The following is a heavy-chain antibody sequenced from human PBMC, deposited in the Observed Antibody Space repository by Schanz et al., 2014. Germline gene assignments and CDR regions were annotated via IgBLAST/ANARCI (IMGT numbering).Heavy chain of an antibody. CDR2: IYSRGSS. CDR1: GGSIRSGTYY. D-gene: IGHD1-1*01. V-gene: IGHV4-61*02. Sequence: QVQLQESGPGLVKPSQTLSLTCTVSGGSIRSGTYYWSWIRQPAGKGLEWIGRIYSRGSSTYNPSLKSRVPISIDPSKNQFSLTLTSLTAADTAVYYCARDTTWRLDLWGRGTLVTVSS. J-gene: IGHJ2*01. CDR3: ARDTTWRLDL.